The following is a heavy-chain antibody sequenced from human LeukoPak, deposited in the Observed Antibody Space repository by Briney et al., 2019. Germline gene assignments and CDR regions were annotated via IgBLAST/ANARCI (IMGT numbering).Heavy chain of an antibody. CDR1: GFTFDDYA. CDR3: AKESPYYPGRDYYFDY. CDR2: ISWNSGSI. J-gene: IGHJ4*02. Sequence: PGGSLRLSCAASGFTFDDYAMHWVRQAPGKGLEWVSGISWNSGSIGYADSVKGRFTISRDDSKNTVYLQMNSLRAEDTAVYYCAKESPYYPGRDYYFDYWGPGTLVTVSS. V-gene: IGHV3-9*01. D-gene: IGHD3-10*01.